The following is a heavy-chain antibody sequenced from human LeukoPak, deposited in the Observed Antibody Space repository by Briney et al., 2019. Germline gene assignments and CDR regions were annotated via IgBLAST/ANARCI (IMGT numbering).Heavy chain of an antibody. CDR1: GFTVSSNC. Sequence: GRSLRLSCAASGFTVSSNCMSWVRQAPGKGLECVSIIYSGGSTYYADSVKGRFTISRDNSKNTLYLQMNSLRAEDTAVYYCARAHSSSWYPVDYFDYWGQGTLVTVSS. J-gene: IGHJ4*02. CDR2: IYSGGST. V-gene: IGHV3-53*01. CDR3: ARAHSSSWYPVDYFDY. D-gene: IGHD6-13*01.